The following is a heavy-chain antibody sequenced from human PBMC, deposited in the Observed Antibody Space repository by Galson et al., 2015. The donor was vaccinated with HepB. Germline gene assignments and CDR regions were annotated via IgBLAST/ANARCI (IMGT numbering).Heavy chain of an antibody. CDR3: ARDGVYGDYIDI. V-gene: IGHV3-48*03. CDR2: ISRSGTTI. CDR1: GFTFSTYE. D-gene: IGHD4-17*01. J-gene: IGHJ3*02. Sequence: SLRLSCAASGFTFSTYEMNWVRQAPGKGLEWVSYISRSGTTIYYADSVKGRFTISRDNAKNSLNLHMNSLRAEDTAVYYCARDGVYGDYIDIWGQGTMVTVSS.